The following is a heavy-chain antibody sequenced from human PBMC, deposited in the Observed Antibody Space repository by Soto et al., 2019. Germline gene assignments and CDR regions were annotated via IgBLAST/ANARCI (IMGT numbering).Heavy chain of an antibody. V-gene: IGHV3-23*01. J-gene: IGHJ4*02. CDR2: ITGSGLTI. CDR1: GFTFSKYA. Sequence: VQLLESGGGLVQPGGSLRLSCEASGFTFSKYAMIWVRQAPGKGQEWVSGITGSGLTIEHSASVKGRFTISRDNSKNTVYLKMKSLRAEDPAIYYCAKDDVSGDGLWLVSDWGQGTPVTVS. CDR3: AKDDVSGDGLWLVSD. D-gene: IGHD2-21*02.